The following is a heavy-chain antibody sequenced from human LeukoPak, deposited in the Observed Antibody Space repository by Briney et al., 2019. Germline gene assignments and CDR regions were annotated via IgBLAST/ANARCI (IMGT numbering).Heavy chain of an antibody. D-gene: IGHD6-13*01. V-gene: IGHV3-30*18. CDR1: GFTFRSYG. CDR3: AKDRSSSWSFDY. J-gene: IGHJ4*02. CDR2: ISYDGSKK. Sequence: QSGGSLRLSCAASGFTFRSYGMHWVRQAPGKGLEWVAVISYDGSKKYHADSVKGRFTISRDNSKNTLYLQMNSLRAEDTAVYYCAKDRSSSWSFDYWGQGTLVTVSS.